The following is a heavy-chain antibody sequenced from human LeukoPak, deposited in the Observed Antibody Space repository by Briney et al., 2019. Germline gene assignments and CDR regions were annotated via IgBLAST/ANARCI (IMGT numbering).Heavy chain of an antibody. CDR1: GGSISSSSYY. CDR2: IYYSGST. V-gene: IGHV4-39*01. Sequence: SETLSLTCTGSGGSISSSSYYWGGIRQPPGKGLEWIGSIYYSGSTYYNPSLKSRVTISVDTSKNQFSLKLSSVTAADTAVYYCARSTFSYYYDSSGYYHGQFDYWGQGTLVTVSS. D-gene: IGHD3-22*01. J-gene: IGHJ4*02. CDR3: ARSTFSYYYDSSGYYHGQFDY.